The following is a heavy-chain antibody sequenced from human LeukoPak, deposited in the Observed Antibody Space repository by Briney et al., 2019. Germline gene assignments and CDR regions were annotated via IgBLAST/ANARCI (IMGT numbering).Heavy chain of an antibody. D-gene: IGHD3-10*01. V-gene: IGHV2-5*01. J-gene: IGHJ5*02. CDR2: IYWNDDK. CDR1: GFSLSTSGVG. Sequence: SGPTLVKPTQTLTLTCTFSGFSLSTSGVGVGWIRQPPGKALEWLALIYWNDDKRYSPSLKSRLTITKDTSKNQVVLTMTNMDPVDTATYYCAHRPMVRGVKNWFDPWGQGTLVTVSS. CDR3: AHRPMVRGVKNWFDP.